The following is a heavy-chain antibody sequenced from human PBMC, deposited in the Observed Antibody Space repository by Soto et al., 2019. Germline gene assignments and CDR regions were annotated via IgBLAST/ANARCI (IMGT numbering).Heavy chain of an antibody. CDR2: IYYSGST. CDR3: ARRRTTGTTRNYFDY. Sequence: SSETLSLTCTVSGGSISSSSYYWGWIRQPPGKGLEWIGSIYYSGSTYYNPSLKSRVTISVDTSKNQFSLKLSSVTAADTAVYYCARRRTTGTTRNYFDYWGQGTLVTVSS. V-gene: IGHV4-39*01. CDR1: GGSISSSSYY. D-gene: IGHD1-1*01. J-gene: IGHJ4*02.